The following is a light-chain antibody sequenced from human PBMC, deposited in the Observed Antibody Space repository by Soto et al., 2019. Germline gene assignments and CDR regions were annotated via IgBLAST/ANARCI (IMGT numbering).Light chain of an antibody. CDR2: AAS. J-gene: IGKJ1*01. CDR3: LQHNSYPLT. V-gene: IGKV1-17*01. Sequence: DIQMPQSPSPLSASVEDRVTSTCRASQGIRDALGWYQQKPGKAPKRLIYAASSLQSGVPPRVSGSGSGAAFPLTISSLQPEDFATYSCLQHNSYPLTFGQGTKVEIK. CDR1: QGIRDA.